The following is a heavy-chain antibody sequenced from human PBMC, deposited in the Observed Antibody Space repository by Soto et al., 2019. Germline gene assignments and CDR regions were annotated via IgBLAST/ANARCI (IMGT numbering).Heavy chain of an antibody. V-gene: IGHV5-51*01. J-gene: IGHJ6*03. CDR3: ASRSTLAARSHHQYYMDV. CDR1: GYSFSTYW. Sequence: GESLKISCKVSGYSFSTYWIGWVRQMPGKGLEWMGIIYPGDSDTKYSPSFQGQVTISADKSISTAYLQWSSLKASDTAMYYCASRSTLAARSHHQYYMDVWGQGNTGTGSS. D-gene: IGHD6-6*01. CDR2: IYPGDSDT.